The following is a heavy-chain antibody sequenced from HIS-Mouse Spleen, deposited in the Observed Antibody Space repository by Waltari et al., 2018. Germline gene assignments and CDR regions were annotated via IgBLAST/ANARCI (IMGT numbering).Heavy chain of an antibody. CDR3: AREIPYSSSWYDWYFDL. Sequence: QLQLQESGPGLVKPSETLSLTCTVSGGSISSSSSYWGWNSQPPGKGLEWIGRIYYSGSTYYNPSLKSRVTISVDTSKNQFSLKLSSVTAADTAVYYCAREIPYSSSWYDWYFDLWGRGTLVTVSS. D-gene: IGHD6-13*01. J-gene: IGHJ2*01. CDR2: IYYSGST. V-gene: IGHV4-39*07. CDR1: GGSISSSSSY.